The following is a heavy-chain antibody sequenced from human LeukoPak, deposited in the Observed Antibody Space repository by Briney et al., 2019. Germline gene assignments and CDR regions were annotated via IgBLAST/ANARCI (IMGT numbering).Heavy chain of an antibody. CDR1: GGSISSSTYY. CDR2: IYSSGGT. Sequence: SETLSLTCSVSGGSISSSTYYWGWIRQPQGKGLEWIGNIYSSGGTYYNASLQSRVTISIDTSKNQFSLRLNSVTAADTAMYYCAKSGGYGLIDYWGQGTRVTVSS. J-gene: IGHJ4*02. CDR3: AKSGGYGLIDY. V-gene: IGHV4-39*01. D-gene: IGHD1-26*01.